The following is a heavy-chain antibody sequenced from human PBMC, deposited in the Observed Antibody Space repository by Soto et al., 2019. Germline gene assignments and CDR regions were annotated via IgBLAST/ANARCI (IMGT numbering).Heavy chain of an antibody. CDR2: LNSDGIFT. Sequence: EVQLVESGGGFVQPGGSLRLSCAASGFNFSNYYLHWVRQAPGKGLVWVSRLNSDGIFTIYADSVKGRFTISRDNANNTLYLQMNSLRVEDTAVYYCATGDGGKGGAMDVWGQGTTVTVSS. CDR3: ATGDGGKGGAMDV. D-gene: IGHD2-15*01. J-gene: IGHJ6*02. V-gene: IGHV3-74*01. CDR1: GFNFSNYY.